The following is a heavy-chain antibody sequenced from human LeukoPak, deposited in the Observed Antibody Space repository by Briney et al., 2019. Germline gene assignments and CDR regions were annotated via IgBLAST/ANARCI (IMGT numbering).Heavy chain of an antibody. V-gene: IGHV3-23*01. J-gene: IGHJ4*02. CDR2: ISGSGGST. CDR3: AKVADDFWSGYYSFDY. D-gene: IGHD3-3*01. CDR1: GFTFSSYA. Sequence: PGASLRLSCAASGFTFSSYAMSWVRQAPGKGLEWVSAISGSGGSTYYADSVKGRFTISRDNSKNTLYLQMNSLRAEDTAVYYCAKVADDFWSGYYSFDYWGQGTLVTVSS.